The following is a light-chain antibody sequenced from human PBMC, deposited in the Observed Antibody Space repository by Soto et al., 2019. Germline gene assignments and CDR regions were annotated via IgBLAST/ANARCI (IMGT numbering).Light chain of an antibody. CDR3: QQSYLSPHT. V-gene: IGKV1-39*01. CDR2: AAS. J-gene: IGKJ2*01. CDR1: QSISNY. Sequence: DIQMTQSPSSLSASIGDRVTVTCRASQSISNYLNWYQQKPGKAPKLLIYAASTLQSGVPSRFSGSGYGTDFTLSIISLQPEDFATYYCQQSYLSPHTFGQGTRLQIK.